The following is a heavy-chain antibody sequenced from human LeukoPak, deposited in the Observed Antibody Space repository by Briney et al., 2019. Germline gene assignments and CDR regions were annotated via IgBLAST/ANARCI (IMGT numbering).Heavy chain of an antibody. J-gene: IGHJ4*02. Sequence: GGSLRLSCAASGFTFSNYAMSWVRQAPGKGLEWVSAISGSGGSTYHADSVKGRFTISRDNSRNTLYMQMNSLRAEDTAVYYCAKDSPSQQLFRTTYFDYWGQGTLVTVSS. D-gene: IGHD6-13*01. CDR3: AKDSPSQQLFRTTYFDY. CDR1: GFTFSNYA. CDR2: ISGSGGST. V-gene: IGHV3-23*01.